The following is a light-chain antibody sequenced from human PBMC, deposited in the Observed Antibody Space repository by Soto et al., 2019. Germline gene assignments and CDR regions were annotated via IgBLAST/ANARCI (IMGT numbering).Light chain of an antibody. CDR1: QSISSD. J-gene: IGKJ1*01. CDR2: GAS. Sequence: EIVMTHSPDTLSVSPGERATLSCSASQSISSDLAWYQQKPGQAPRLLIYGASTRAPGIPTRFSGSGSGTEFTLTLSSLQSEDLSVYYCQQYNTWQWTFGKGTKVEIK. CDR3: QQYNTWQWT. V-gene: IGKV3-15*01.